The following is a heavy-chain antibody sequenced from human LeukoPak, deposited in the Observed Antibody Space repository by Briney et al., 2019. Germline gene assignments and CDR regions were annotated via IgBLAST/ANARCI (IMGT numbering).Heavy chain of an antibody. V-gene: IGHV1-46*01. CDR2: INPSGGST. Sequence: ASMKVSCKASGYTFTSYYMHWVRQAPGQGLEWMGIINPSGGSTSYAQKFQGRVTMTRDMSTSTVYMELSSLRSEDTAVYYCARVEVIVGDAFDIWGQGTMVTVSS. CDR1: GYTFTSYY. D-gene: IGHD2-15*01. CDR3: ARVEVIVGDAFDI. J-gene: IGHJ3*02.